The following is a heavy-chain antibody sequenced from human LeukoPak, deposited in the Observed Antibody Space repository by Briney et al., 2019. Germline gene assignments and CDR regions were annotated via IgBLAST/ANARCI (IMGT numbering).Heavy chain of an antibody. CDR1: GFTFSTYW. Sequence: GGSLRLSCVASGFTFSTYWMSWVRQAPGKGLEWVSAISNNGGYTYYADSVQGRFTISRDNSKSTLCLQMNSLRAEDTAVYYCAKQLGYCSDGSCYFPYWGQGTLVTVSS. J-gene: IGHJ4*02. CDR3: AKQLGYCSDGSCYFPY. V-gene: IGHV3-23*01. D-gene: IGHD2-15*01. CDR2: ISNNGGYT.